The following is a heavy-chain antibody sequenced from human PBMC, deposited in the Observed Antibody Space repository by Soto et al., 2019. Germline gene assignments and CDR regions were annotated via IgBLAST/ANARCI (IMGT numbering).Heavy chain of an antibody. Sequence: EVQLLESGGGLVQPGESRRLSCAVSGFTFSNYAMSWVRQVPGKGLECVSTVSGSGGSTYYADSVKGRLTISRDNSKNTLYLQMIDVGAVDTAVYYCAKLQMSDIWAFDYWGQGILVTVSS. CDR2: VSGSGGST. D-gene: IGHD2-21*02. CDR3: AKLQMSDIWAFDY. V-gene: IGHV3-23*01. J-gene: IGHJ4*02. CDR1: GFTFSNYA.